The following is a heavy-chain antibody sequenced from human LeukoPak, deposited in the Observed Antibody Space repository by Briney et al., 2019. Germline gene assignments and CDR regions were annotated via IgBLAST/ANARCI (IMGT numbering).Heavy chain of an antibody. CDR2: IYPGASDT. Sequence: GAALKISYKGSGSSFTSYWIGWGRPLRGKGLEWMGIIYPGASDTRYSPSFQGQVTISADKSISTAYLQWSSLKASDTAMYYCARHPDSWFDPWGQGTLVTVSS. J-gene: IGHJ5*02. CDR3: ARHPDSWFDP. V-gene: IGHV5-51*01. CDR1: GSSFTSYW.